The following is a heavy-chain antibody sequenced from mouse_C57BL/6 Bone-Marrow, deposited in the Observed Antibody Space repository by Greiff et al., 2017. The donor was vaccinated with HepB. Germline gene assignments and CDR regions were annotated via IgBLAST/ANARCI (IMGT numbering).Heavy chain of an antibody. CDR1: GFTFSSYA. CDR3: ARDLRWFPAWFAY. D-gene: IGHD2-3*01. Sequence: EVMLVESGGGLVKPGGSLKLSCAASGFTFSSYAMSWVRQTPEKRLEWVATISDGGSYTYYPDNVKGRFTISRDNAKNNLYLQMSHLKSEDTAMYYCARDLRWFPAWFAYWGQGTLVTVSA. V-gene: IGHV5-4*01. CDR2: ISDGGSYT. J-gene: IGHJ3*01.